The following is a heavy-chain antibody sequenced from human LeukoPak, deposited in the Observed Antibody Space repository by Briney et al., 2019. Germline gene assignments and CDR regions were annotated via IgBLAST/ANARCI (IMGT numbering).Heavy chain of an antibody. Sequence: ASVKVSCKASGYTFTSYYMHWVRQAPGQGLEWMGIIDPSGGSTSYAQKFQGRVTMTRDTSTSTVYMELSSLRSEDTAVYYCARDRSRGVFDYWGQGTLVTVSS. D-gene: IGHD3-16*01. J-gene: IGHJ4*02. CDR3: ARDRSRGVFDY. CDR2: IDPSGGST. V-gene: IGHV1-46*01. CDR1: GYTFTSYY.